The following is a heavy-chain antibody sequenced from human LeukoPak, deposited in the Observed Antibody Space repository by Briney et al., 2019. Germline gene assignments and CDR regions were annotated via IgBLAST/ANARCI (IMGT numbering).Heavy chain of an antibody. CDR3: VNLLHDSSGHYYFDY. CDR1: GGSINAYY. Sequence: PSETLSLTCTVSGGSINAYYWSWVRQSPGKGLEWTGYVHYGGSTSYNPSLTSRVTISVDASKNHSSLRLTSMTAADTAVYYCVNLLHDSSGHYYFDYWGQGTLVSVSS. V-gene: IGHV4-59*01. D-gene: IGHD6-19*01. J-gene: IGHJ4*02. CDR2: VHYGGST.